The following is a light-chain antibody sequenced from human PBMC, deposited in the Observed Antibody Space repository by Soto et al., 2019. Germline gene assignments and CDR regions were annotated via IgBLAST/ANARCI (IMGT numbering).Light chain of an antibody. V-gene: IGKV1-5*01. Sequence: DIHLTQSPSSLSASVGDRVTMTCRASGRVGSSLAWYQQKAGEAPKLLFHGASTAAPDVPLRFSATGSGTEFTLVIHSLQAGDFGTFYCQQYAEYSTFGRGTRLEI. J-gene: IGKJ2*01. CDR3: QQYAEYST. CDR1: GRVGSS. CDR2: GAS.